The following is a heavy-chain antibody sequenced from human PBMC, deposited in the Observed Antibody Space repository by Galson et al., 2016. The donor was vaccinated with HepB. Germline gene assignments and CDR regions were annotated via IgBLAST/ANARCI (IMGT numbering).Heavy chain of an antibody. CDR2: IKRDGSEK. Sequence: SLRLSCAASGFTFSSYWMSWVRQAPGKGLEWVTNIKRDGSEKHYVGSVKGRFAISRDNARNSLYLQMNSLRAEDTALYFCARDNCSSTSCYQSIWGQGTLVTVSS. J-gene: IGHJ3*02. V-gene: IGHV3-7*01. CDR1: GFTFSSYW. CDR3: ARDNCSSTSCYQSI. D-gene: IGHD2-2*01.